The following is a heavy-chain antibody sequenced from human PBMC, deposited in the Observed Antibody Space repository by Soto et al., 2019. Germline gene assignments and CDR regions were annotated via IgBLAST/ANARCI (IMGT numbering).Heavy chain of an antibody. CDR1: GGSISSYY. CDR3: ARGGLYNSGSHDF. V-gene: IGHV4-59*01. D-gene: IGHD3-10*01. Sequence: PSETLSLTCTVSGGSISSYYWSWIRQPPGKGLEWIGYIYYSGSTNYNPSLKSRVTISLDTSKNQFSLKLTSVAAADTAVYFCARGGLYNSGSHDFRGQGTLVTVSS. CDR2: IYYSGST. J-gene: IGHJ4*02.